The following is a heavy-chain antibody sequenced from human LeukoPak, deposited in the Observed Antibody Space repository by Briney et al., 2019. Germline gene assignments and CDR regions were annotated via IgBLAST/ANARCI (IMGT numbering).Heavy chain of an antibody. CDR1: GYSFNSYG. Sequence: GASVKVSCKASGYSFNSYGISWVRQAPGQGLEWMGWISGYNGNAKYAQKLQGRITMTTDISTSTAYMELRSLRSDDTAVYYCAISSGWYLSYYYMDVWGKGTTVTVSS. D-gene: IGHD6-19*01. CDR2: ISGYNGNA. V-gene: IGHV1-18*01. CDR3: AISSGWYLSYYYMDV. J-gene: IGHJ6*03.